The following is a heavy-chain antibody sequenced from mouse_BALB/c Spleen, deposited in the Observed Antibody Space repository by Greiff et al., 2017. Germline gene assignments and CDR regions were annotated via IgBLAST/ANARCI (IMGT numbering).Heavy chain of an antibody. D-gene: IGHD2-1*01. V-gene: IGHV1S137*01. CDR3: ARGEESTLDY. CDR2: ISTYYGDA. J-gene: IGHJ4*01. CDR1: GYTFTDYA. Sequence: QVQLQQSGAELVRPGVSVKISCKGSGYTFTDYAMHWVKQSHAKSLEWIGVISTYYGDASYNQKFKGKATMTVDKSSSTAYMELARLTSEDSAIYYCARGEESTLDYWGQGTSVTVSS.